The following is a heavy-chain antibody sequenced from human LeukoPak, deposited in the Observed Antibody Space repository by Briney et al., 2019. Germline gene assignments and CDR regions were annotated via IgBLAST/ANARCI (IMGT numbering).Heavy chain of an antibody. CDR2: MNPNSGNT. J-gene: IGHJ4*02. Sequence: ASVRVSCKASGYTFTGYYMHWVRQAPGQGLEWMGWMNPNSGNTGYAQKFQGRVTMTRNTSISTAYMELSSLRSEDTAVYYCARQKYYYDSSGYYPFDYWGQGTLVTVSS. D-gene: IGHD3-22*01. V-gene: IGHV1-8*02. CDR3: ARQKYYYDSSGYYPFDY. CDR1: GYTFTGYY.